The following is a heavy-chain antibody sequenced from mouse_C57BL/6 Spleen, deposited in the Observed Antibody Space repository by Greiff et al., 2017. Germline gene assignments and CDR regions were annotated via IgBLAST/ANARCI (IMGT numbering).Heavy chain of an antibody. J-gene: IGHJ3*01. CDR2: IYPGAGDT. CDR1: GYAFSSSW. CDR3: ARGDTTVGFAY. Sequence: QVQLQQSGPELVKPGASVKISCKASGYAFSSSWMNWVKQRPGKGLEWIGRIYPGAGDTNYNGKFKGKATLTADKSSSTAYMQLSSLTSEDSAVYFCARGDTTVGFAYWGQGTLVTVSA. V-gene: IGHV1-82*01. D-gene: IGHD1-1*01.